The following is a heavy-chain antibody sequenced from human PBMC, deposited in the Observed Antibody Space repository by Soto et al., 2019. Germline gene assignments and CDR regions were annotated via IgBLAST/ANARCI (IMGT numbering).Heavy chain of an antibody. D-gene: IGHD3-22*01. CDR3: ARAGPFITMIVVVIRETYGMDV. CDR2: INHSGST. CDR1: GGPFSGYY. Sequence: SETLSLTCAVYGGPFSGYYWSWIRQPPGKGLEWIGEINHSGSTNYNPSLKSRVTISVDTSKNQFSLKLSSVTAADTAVYYCARAGPFITMIVVVIRETYGMDVWGQGTTVTVSS. V-gene: IGHV4-34*01. J-gene: IGHJ6*02.